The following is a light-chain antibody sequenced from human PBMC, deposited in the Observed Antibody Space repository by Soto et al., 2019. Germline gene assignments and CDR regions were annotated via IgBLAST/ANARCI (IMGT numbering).Light chain of an antibody. V-gene: IGKV3-20*01. CDR3: QQYGSSPQT. J-gene: IGKJ5*01. CDR1: QSVSSSY. Sequence: EIVLTQSPGTLSLSPGERATLSCRASQSVSSSYLAWYQQKPGKAPRLLIYGASSRDTGIPDRFSGSGSETDFTLTISRLEPEDFAVYYCQQYGSSPQTFGQGTRLEIK. CDR2: GAS.